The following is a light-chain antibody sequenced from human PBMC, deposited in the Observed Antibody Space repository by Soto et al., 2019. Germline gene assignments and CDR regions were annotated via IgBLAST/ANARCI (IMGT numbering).Light chain of an antibody. J-gene: IGKJ2*01. CDR1: QAINQY. V-gene: IGKV1-33*01. Sequence: DIQMTQSPSALSASVGDRVTITCQASQAINQYLTWFQQKPVQAPKLLIYDASNLQTWVPARFSWSGSVTDFTFSNSSLQPEDIGTDYCQQYDNVPRTFGQGTRLNI. CDR2: DAS. CDR3: QQYDNVPRT.